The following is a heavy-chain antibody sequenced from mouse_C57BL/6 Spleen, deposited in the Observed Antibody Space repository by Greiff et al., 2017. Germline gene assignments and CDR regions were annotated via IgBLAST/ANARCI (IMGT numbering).Heavy chain of an antibody. CDR2: IDPETGGT. J-gene: IGHJ3*01. CDR1: GDTFTDYE. Sequence: QVQLQQSGAELVRPGASVTLSCKASGDTFTDYEMHWVKQTPVHGLEWIGAIDPETGGTAYNQKFKGKAILTADKSSSTAYMELRSLTSEDSAVYYCTTLYDSAFASWGQGTLVTVAA. CDR3: TTLYDSAFAS. V-gene: IGHV1-15*01. D-gene: IGHD2-4*01.